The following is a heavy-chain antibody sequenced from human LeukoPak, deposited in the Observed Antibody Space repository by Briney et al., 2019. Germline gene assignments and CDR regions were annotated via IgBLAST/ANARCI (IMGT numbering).Heavy chain of an antibody. Sequence: SETLSLTCAVYGGSFSGYYWSWIRQPPGKGLEWIGEINHSGSTNYNPSLKSRVTISVDTSKNQLSLKLSSVTAADTAVYYCARRGMAEMATTYYFDYWGQGTLVTVSS. CDR1: GGSFSGYY. CDR2: INHSGST. J-gene: IGHJ4*02. V-gene: IGHV4-34*01. D-gene: IGHD5-12*01. CDR3: ARRGMAEMATTYYFDY.